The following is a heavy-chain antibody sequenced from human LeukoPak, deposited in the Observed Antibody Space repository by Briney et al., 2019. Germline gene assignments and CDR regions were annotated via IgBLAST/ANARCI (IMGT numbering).Heavy chain of an antibody. CDR3: ARWQQQRAPFDY. CDR2: INPSAGRT. CDR1: GYTFTSYY. V-gene: IGHV1-46*01. Sequence: ASVKVSCTASGYTFTSYYIHWVRQAPGQGLEWMGIINPSAGRTNYAQKFQGRVTMTRDTSTSTVYMELSSLRSEDTAVYYCARWQQQRAPFDYWGQGTLVTVSS. J-gene: IGHJ4*02. D-gene: IGHD1/OR15-1a*01.